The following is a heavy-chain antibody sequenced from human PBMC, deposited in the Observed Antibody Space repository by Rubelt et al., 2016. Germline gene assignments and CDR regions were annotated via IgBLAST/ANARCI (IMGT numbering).Heavy chain of an antibody. CDR3: AKESGVSMRSVVTYFDY. V-gene: IGHV3-23*04. CDR1: GFTFSYYA. D-gene: IGHD2-21*02. CDR2: ISGSGGST. J-gene: IGHJ4*02. Sequence: EVQVVESGGGLVQPGGSLRISCGASGFTFSYYAMSWVRQAPGKGLEWVAGISGSGGSTYYADSVKGRFTISRDNSKNTVYLQVNSLRADDTAIYYCAKESGVSMRSVVTYFDYWGQGTLVTVSP.